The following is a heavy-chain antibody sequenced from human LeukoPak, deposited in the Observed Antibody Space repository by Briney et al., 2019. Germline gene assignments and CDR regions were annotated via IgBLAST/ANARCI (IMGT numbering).Heavy chain of an antibody. Sequence: SETLSLTCAVYGGSFSGYYWSWIRQPPGKGLEWIGEINHSGSTNYNPSLKSRVTISVDTSKNQFPLKLSSVTAADTAVYYCARGAVAGILDYWGQGTLVTVSS. J-gene: IGHJ4*02. CDR2: INHSGST. CDR1: GGSFSGYY. V-gene: IGHV4-34*01. CDR3: ARGAVAGILDY. D-gene: IGHD6-19*01.